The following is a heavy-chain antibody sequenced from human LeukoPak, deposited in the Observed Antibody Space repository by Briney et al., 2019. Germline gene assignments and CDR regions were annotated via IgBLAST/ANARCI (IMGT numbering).Heavy chain of an antibody. CDR1: GFTFSSYA. CDR2: ISYDGSNK. CDR3: ARTPHRSGAAAAGTHYFDY. Sequence: GRSLRLSCAASGFTFSSYAMHWVRQAPGKGLEWVAVISYDGSNKYYADSVKGRFTISRDNSKNTLYLQMNSLRAEDTAVYYCARTPHRSGAAAAGTHYFDYWGQGTLVTVSS. V-gene: IGHV3-30*04. J-gene: IGHJ4*02. D-gene: IGHD6-13*01.